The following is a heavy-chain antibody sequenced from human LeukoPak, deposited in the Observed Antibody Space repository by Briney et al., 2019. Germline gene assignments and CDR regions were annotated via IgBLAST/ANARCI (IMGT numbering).Heavy chain of an antibody. CDR3: AKGQVGATRKGWFDP. D-gene: IGHD1-26*01. J-gene: IGHJ5*02. CDR1: GFTFNSCA. CDR2: ISGSGGST. V-gene: IGHV3-23*01. Sequence: GGSLRLSCAASGFTFNSCAMSWVRQAPGKGLEWVSAISGSGGSTYYADSVKGRFTISRDNSKNTLYLQMNSLRAEDTAVYYCAKGQVGATRKGWFDPWGQGTLVTVPS.